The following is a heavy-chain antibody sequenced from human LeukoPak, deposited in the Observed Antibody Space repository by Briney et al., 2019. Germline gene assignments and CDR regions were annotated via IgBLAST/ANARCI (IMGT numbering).Heavy chain of an antibody. CDR2: IRYDGSNK. CDR3: AKDHVPYLAAAGTGSFDY. CDR1: GFTFSSYG. Sequence: GGSLRLSCAAPGFTFSSYGMHWVRQAPGKGLEWVAFIRYDGSNKYYADSVKGRFTISRDNSKNTLYLQMNSLRAEDTAVYYCAKDHVPYLAAAGTGSFDYWGQGTLVTVSS. J-gene: IGHJ4*02. D-gene: IGHD6-13*01. V-gene: IGHV3-30*02.